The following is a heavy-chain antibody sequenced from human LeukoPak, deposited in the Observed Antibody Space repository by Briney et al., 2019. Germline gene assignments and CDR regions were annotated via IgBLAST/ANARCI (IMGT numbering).Heavy chain of an antibody. CDR1: GGSISSYY. CDR2: IYYSGST. J-gene: IGHJ4*02. V-gene: IGHV4-59*01. D-gene: IGHD6-19*01. CDR3: ARDIEDSSGWLRFDY. Sequence: PSETLSPTCTVSGGSISSYYWSWLRQPQGKGLEWIGYIYYSGSTYYNPSLRSGGTISVDTSKNQFSLTLSSVPAEDTAVYYCARDIEDSSGWLRFDYWGQGTLVTVSS.